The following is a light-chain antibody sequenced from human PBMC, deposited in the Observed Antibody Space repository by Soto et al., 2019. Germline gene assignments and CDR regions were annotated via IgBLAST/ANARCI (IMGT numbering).Light chain of an antibody. CDR3: CSDTTTSTFV. CDR2: EVF. CDR1: SSDVGGYDY. V-gene: IGLV2-14*03. J-gene: IGLJ2*01. Sequence: QSALTQPASVSGSPGQSITISCTGTSSDVGGYDYVSWYQQHPGKVPKLMIYEVFRRPSGISDRFSGSKSGNTASLTISGLQAEYEADYYCCSDTTTSTFVFGGGTKVTVL.